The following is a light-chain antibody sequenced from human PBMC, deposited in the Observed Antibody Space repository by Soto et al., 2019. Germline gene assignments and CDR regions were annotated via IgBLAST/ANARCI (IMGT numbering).Light chain of an antibody. CDR1: SRDVGSYDL. Sequence: QSALTQPASVSGSLGQSITISCTGTSRDVGSYDLVSWYQQHPGKVPKFLIYEVKKRPSGVSDRFSGSKSGNTATLTISGLLAEDEADYYCCSYGGSTTFYVFGSGPRSPS. CDR3: CSYGGSTTFYV. V-gene: IGLV2-23*02. J-gene: IGLJ1*01. CDR2: EVK.